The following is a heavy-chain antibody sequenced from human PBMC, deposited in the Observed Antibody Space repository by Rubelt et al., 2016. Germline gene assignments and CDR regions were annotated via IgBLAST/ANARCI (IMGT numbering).Heavy chain of an antibody. Sequence: GFTFSSYGMHWVRQAPGKGLEWVAVIWYDGSNKYYADSVKGRFTISRDNSKNTLYLQMNSLRAEDTAVYYCAKGAFSGVITYFDYWGQGTLVTVSS. J-gene: IGHJ4*02. CDR1: GFTFSSYG. V-gene: IGHV3-33*06. CDR3: AKGAFSGVITYFDY. CDR2: IWYDGSNK. D-gene: IGHD3-22*01.